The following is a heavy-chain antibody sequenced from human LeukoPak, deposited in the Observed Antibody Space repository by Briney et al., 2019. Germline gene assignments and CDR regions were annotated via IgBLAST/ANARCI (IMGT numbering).Heavy chain of an antibody. V-gene: IGHV1-8*01. D-gene: IGHD1-14*01. CDR3: TREPLLSEHLDY. J-gene: IGHJ4*02. CDR2: VNPNSGNT. CDR1: GYTFTSYD. Sequence: ASVKVSCKASGYTFTSYDINWVRQATGQGLEWMGWVNPNSGNTGYAQKFQGRVTMTRDTSISTAYMELSGLRSEDTAVYYCTREPLLSEHLDYWGQGTLVTVSS.